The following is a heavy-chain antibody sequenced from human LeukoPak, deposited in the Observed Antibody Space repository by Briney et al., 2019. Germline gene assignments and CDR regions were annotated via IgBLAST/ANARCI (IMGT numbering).Heavy chain of an antibody. CDR2: MNPNSGNT. CDR1: GYTFTSYD. CDR3: ARSGRSAMVTDYYYMDV. J-gene: IGHJ6*03. Sequence: ASVKVSCKASGYTFTSYDINWVRQATGQGLEWMGWMNPNSGNTGYAQKFQGRVTMTRNTSISTAYMELSSLRSEDTAVYYCARSGRSAMVTDYYYMDVWGKGTTVTVSS. D-gene: IGHD5-18*01. V-gene: IGHV1-8*01.